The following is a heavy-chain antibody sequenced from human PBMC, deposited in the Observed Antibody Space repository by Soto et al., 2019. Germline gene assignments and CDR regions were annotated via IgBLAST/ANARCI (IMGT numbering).Heavy chain of an antibody. CDR2: ISAYNGNT. CDR3: ARDVGRGLVP. Sequence: QVQLVQSGAEVKNPGASVKVSCQASGYIFMSYGLSWVRQAPGQGLEWMGWISAYNGNTVYAQKLQGRVTMTTDTSTRTAYMELRSLRSDDTAVYYCARDVGRGLVPWGQGTLVIVSS. D-gene: IGHD2-15*01. V-gene: IGHV1-18*01. CDR1: GYIFMSYG. J-gene: IGHJ5*02.